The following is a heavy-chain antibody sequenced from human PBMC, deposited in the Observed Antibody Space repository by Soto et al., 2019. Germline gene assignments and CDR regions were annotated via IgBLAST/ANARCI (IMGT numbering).Heavy chain of an antibody. J-gene: IGHJ6*02. Sequence: GGSLRLSCAASGFTFSSYAMSWVRQAPGKGLEWVSAISGSGGSTYYADSVKGRFTISRDNSKNTLYLQMNSLRAEDTAVYYCAKVQVKAAAGTGYYYYGMDVWGQGTTVTVSS. D-gene: IGHD6-13*01. CDR2: ISGSGGST. CDR3: AKVQVKAAAGTGYYYYGMDV. V-gene: IGHV3-23*01. CDR1: GFTFSSYA.